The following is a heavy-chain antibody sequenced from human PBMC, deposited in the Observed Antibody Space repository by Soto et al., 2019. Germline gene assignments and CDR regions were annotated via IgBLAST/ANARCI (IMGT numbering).Heavy chain of an antibody. D-gene: IGHD2-8*01. CDR1: GFTLSNAW. V-gene: IGHV3-15*01. CDR2: IKNKMEGGTT. Sequence: RGSLLVSCVTSGFTLSNAWVSWVRQAPGKGLEWVGRIKNKMEGGTTDYAAPVKGRFTISRDDSKNMLYLQMNSLITDDTAVYYCDPNWNFDYWGQGTLVTVSS. J-gene: IGHJ4*02. CDR3: DPNWNFDY.